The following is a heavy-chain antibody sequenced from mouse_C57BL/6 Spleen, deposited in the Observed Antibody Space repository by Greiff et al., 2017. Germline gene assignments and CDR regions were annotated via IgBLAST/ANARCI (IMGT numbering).Heavy chain of an antibody. J-gene: IGHJ4*01. CDR2: ISSGGDYI. CDR3: TRELDYYGSSIYAMDY. Sequence: EVQLVESGEGLVKPGGSLKLSCAASGFTFSSYAMSWVRQTPEKRLEWVAYISSGGDYIYYADTVKGRFTISRDNARNTLYLQMSSLKSEDTAMYYCTRELDYYGSSIYAMDYWGQGSSVTVSS. D-gene: IGHD1-1*01. CDR1: GFTFSSYA. V-gene: IGHV5-9-1*02.